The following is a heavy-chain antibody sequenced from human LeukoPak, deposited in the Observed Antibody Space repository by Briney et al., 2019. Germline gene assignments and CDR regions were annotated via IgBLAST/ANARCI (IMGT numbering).Heavy chain of an antibody. J-gene: IGHJ6*03. V-gene: IGHV3-21*01. CDR2: ISSSSSYI. D-gene: IGHD2-2*01. CDR1: GFTFSSYS. CDR3: ATPPNIVVVPAATFDYYYMDV. Sequence: GGSLRLSCAASGFTFSSYSMNWVRQAPGKGLEWVSSISSSSSYIYYADSVKGRFTISRDNAKNSLYLQMNSLRAEDTAVYYCATPPNIVVVPAATFDYYYMDVWGKGTTVTVSS.